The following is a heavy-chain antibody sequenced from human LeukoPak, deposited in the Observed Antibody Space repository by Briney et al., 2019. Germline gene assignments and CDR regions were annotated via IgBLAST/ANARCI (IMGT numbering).Heavy chain of an antibody. D-gene: IGHD3-9*01. CDR1: GFTFSSYW. CDR2: IYSDGSST. Sequence: PGGSLRLSCAASGFTFSSYWMHWVRQAPGKGLVWVSDIYSDGSSTNYADSVKGRFTISRDNSKNTLYLQMNSLRAEDTAVYYCAKGYDIWGTIDYWGQGTLVTVSS. J-gene: IGHJ4*02. V-gene: IGHV3-74*01. CDR3: AKGYDIWGTIDY.